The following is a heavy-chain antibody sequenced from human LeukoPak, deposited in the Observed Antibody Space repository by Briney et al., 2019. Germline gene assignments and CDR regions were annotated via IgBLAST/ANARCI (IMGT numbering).Heavy chain of an antibody. CDR1: GYSISSGYY. V-gene: IGHV4-38-2*02. Sequence: KSSETLSLTCTVSGYSISSGYYWGWIRQPPGKGLEWIGSICHSGSTYYNPSLKSRVTISVDTSKNQFSLKLSSVTAADTAVYYCARTKAPTVLWNNFYYYYMDVWGKGTTVTISS. CDR3: ARTKAPTVLWNNFYYYYMDV. D-gene: IGHD4-17*01. CDR2: ICHSGST. J-gene: IGHJ6*03.